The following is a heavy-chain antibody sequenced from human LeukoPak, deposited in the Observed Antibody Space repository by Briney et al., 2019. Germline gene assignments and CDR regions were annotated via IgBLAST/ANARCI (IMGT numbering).Heavy chain of an antibody. CDR2: IYTSGST. J-gene: IGHJ3*02. CDR3: ARSGDDYGDYSNAFDI. CDR1: GGSISSGSYY. Sequence: PSETLSLTCTVSGGSISSGSYYWSWIRQPAGKGLEWIGRIYTSGSTNYNPSLKSRVTISVDTSKNQVSLKLSSVTAADTAVYYCARSGDDYGDYSNAFDIWGQGTMVTVSS. D-gene: IGHD4-17*01. V-gene: IGHV4-61*02.